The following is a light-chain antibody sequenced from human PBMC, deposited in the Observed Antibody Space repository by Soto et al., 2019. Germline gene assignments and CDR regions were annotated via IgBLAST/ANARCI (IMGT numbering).Light chain of an antibody. CDR2: DAS. J-gene: IGKJ1*01. V-gene: IGKV1-5*01. CDR3: LQSGSLSWT. Sequence: DIQMTQSPSTLSASVGDRVTITCRASQSISDWLAWYQQKPGKAPELLICDASSLQSGVPSRFSGSGSGTEFTLTISRLQPDDVATYYCLQSGSLSWTFGQGT. CDR1: QSISDW.